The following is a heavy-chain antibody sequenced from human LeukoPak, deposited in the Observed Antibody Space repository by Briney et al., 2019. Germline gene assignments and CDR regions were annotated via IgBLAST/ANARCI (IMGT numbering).Heavy chain of an antibody. Sequence: SVTVSCPASGGTFSCYAISWVRQAPGQGLEWMGGIIPIFGTANYAQKFQGRVTITTDEPTSTDYMELSSLRSEDTAVYYCARLGDFWSNCFDPWGQGTLVTVSS. CDR3: ARLGDFWSNCFDP. V-gene: IGHV1-69*05. J-gene: IGHJ5*02. D-gene: IGHD3-3*01. CDR2: IIPIFGTA. CDR1: GGTFSCYA.